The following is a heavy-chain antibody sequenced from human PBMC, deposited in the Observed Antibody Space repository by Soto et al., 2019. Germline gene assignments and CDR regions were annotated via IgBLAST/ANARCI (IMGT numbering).Heavy chain of an antibody. Sequence: EVQVLESGGGLVQPGGSLRLSWAASGFTFSTYAMSWVRQAPGKGLEWVSVIICGGGSTYYADSVKGRFTISRDNSKNTLYLQMNSLRAENTAVYYCAKADLLGYCTGGSCYSLDYWGQGTLVTVSS. CDR1: GFTFSTYA. J-gene: IGHJ4*02. V-gene: IGHV3-23*01. CDR3: AKADLLGYCTGGSCYSLDY. CDR2: IICGGGST. D-gene: IGHD2-15*01.